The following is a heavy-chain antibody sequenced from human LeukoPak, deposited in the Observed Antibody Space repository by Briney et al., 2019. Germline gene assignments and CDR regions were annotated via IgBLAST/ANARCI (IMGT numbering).Heavy chain of an antibody. Sequence: SVKVSCKASGGTFSSYAISWVRQAPGQGLEWMGGIIPIFGTANYAQKFQGRVTITADESTSTAYMELSSLRSEDTAVYYCASLGPHSSSWYSYYYYGMDVWGQGTTVTVSS. J-gene: IGHJ6*02. CDR1: GGTFSSYA. D-gene: IGHD6-13*01. V-gene: IGHV1-69*13. CDR3: ASLGPHSSSWYSYYYYGMDV. CDR2: IIPIFGTA.